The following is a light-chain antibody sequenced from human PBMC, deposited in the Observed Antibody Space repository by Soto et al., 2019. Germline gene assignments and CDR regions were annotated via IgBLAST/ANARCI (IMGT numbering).Light chain of an antibody. J-gene: IGKJ5*01. CDR2: GAS. V-gene: IGKV3-15*01. Sequence: ETVMTQSPATLSLSPGERATLSCRASQSLRSDLAWYQQKPGQAPRLLIYGASTRATDIPARFSGSGSGTEFTLTISSLQSEDFAVYYCQQYDNWPPTFGQGTRLEIK. CDR3: QQYDNWPPT. CDR1: QSLRSD.